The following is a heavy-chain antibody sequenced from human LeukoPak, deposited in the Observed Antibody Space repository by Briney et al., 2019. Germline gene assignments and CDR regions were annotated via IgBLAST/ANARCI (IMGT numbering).Heavy chain of an antibody. Sequence: SETLSLTCTVSGGSISSISYYWGWIRQPPGKGLEWIGYIYYSGSTNYNPSLKSRVTISVDTSKNQFSLKPSSVTAADTAVYYCARDGYSSSHFDYWGQGTLVTVSS. J-gene: IGHJ4*02. CDR3: ARDGYSSSHFDY. V-gene: IGHV4-61*01. D-gene: IGHD6-13*01. CDR1: GGSISSISYY. CDR2: IYYSGST.